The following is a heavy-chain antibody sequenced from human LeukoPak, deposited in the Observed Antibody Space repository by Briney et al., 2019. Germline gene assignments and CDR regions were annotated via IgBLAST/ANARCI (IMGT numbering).Heavy chain of an antibody. J-gene: IGHJ5*02. CDR1: GDSVSSNSAA. D-gene: IGHD2-2*01. Sequence: SQTLSLTSAISGDSVSSNSAAWNWIRQSPSRGLEWLGRTYYRSKWYNDYAVSVKSRITINPDTSKNQFSLQLNSVTPEDTAVYYCARDREGVVPPVGWFDPWGQGTLVTVSS. V-gene: IGHV6-1*01. CDR2: TYYRSKWYN. CDR3: ARDREGVVPPVGWFDP.